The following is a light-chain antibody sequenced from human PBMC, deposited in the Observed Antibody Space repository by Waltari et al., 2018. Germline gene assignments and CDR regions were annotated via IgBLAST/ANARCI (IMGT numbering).Light chain of an antibody. Sequence: IVLTQSPGSLSSSPGERVTLSCRASQSVSRALAWYQQKPGQAPRLLIFGASNRATGIPDGFSGSGSEADFSLTISRLEPEDFAVYYCQHYVRLPATFGRGTKVEIK. V-gene: IGKV3-20*01. CDR2: GAS. CDR1: QSVSRA. CDR3: QHYVRLPAT. J-gene: IGKJ1*01.